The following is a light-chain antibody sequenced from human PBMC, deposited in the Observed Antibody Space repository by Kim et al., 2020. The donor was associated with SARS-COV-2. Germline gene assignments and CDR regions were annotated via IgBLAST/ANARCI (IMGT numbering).Light chain of an antibody. CDR2: GAS. Sequence: EIVLTQSPGTLSLSPGERATLSCRASQSIRNNYLTWYQHKPGQTPRLLIYGASSRAAVIPDRLSGSGSETDYTLSISRLEPEDFAVYYCLPYGRSPSHTFGRGTKLEI. CDR1: QSIRNNY. J-gene: IGKJ2*01. V-gene: IGKV3-20*01. CDR3: LPYGRSPSHT.